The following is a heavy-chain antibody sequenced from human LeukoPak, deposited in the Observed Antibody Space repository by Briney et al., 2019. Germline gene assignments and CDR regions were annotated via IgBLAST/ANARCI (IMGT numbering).Heavy chain of an antibody. CDR2: IRHDGSEK. J-gene: IGHJ4*02. CDR3: PRDVVPPGLFWDY. D-gene: IGHD2-2*01. V-gene: IGHV3-7*05. CDR1: GFTFSSHR. Sequence: PGGSLRLSCAASGFTFSSHRMSWVRQAPGKGLEWVANIRHDGSEKYYVDSVKGRFTISRDNAKNSLYLQMNSLRAEDTAVYYCPRDVVPPGLFWDYWGRGALVTVS.